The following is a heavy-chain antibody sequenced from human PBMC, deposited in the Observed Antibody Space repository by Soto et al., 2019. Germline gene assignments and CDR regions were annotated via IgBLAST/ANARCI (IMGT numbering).Heavy chain of an antibody. CDR1: GYSFVTSD. Sequence: QVTLVQSGTEVKKPGASIKVSCKASGYSFVTSDMTWVRQAPGQGLEWMGWISVYNGNTNYDQKLQDRVTMTTDTSTNTAYLEVRNLRSDDTAVYYCARAGKYYDASGYADWGQGTLGTVSS. J-gene: IGHJ4*02. D-gene: IGHD3-22*01. CDR3: ARAGKYYDASGYAD. CDR2: ISVYNGNT. V-gene: IGHV1-18*01.